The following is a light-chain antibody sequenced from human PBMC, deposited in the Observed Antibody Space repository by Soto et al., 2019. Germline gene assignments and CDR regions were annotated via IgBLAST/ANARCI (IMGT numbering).Light chain of an antibody. J-gene: IGLJ2*01. CDR2: EVS. CDR3: SSFAGNNNLV. Sequence: QSALTQPPSASRSPGQSVTISCTGTSSDVGGYNYVSWYQQHPGKAPKLMISEVSKRPSGVPDRFSGSKSGNTASLTVSGLQAEDETDYYCSSFAGNNNLVFGGGTKLTLL. CDR1: SSDVGGYNY. V-gene: IGLV2-8*02.